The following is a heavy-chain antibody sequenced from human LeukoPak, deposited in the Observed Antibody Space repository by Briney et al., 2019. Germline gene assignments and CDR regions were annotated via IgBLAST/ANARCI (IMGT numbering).Heavy chain of an antibody. CDR1: GFTFSSYA. CDR3: ARESDGSYCLDY. D-gene: IGHD1-26*01. J-gene: IGHJ4*02. V-gene: IGHV3-64*01. Sequence: GGSLRLSCAASGFTFSSYAMSWVRQAPGKGLEYVSAISSNGGSTYYANSVKGRFTISRDNSKNTLYLQMGSLRAEDMAVYYCARESDGSYCLDYWGQGTLVTVSS. CDR2: ISSNGGST.